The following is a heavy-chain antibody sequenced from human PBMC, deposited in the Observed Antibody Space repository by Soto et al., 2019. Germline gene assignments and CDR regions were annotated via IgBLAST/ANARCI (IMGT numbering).Heavy chain of an antibody. D-gene: IGHD1-1*01. CDR2: IAYDGRNK. CDR1: GFTFSSYA. Sequence: AGSLRLSCAASGFTFSSYAMHWVRQAPGKGLEWVAVIAYDGRNKYYADSVKGRFTISRDNSKNTLYLQMNSLRIEDTAVYYCARELERVFDYWGQGTLVTVSS. J-gene: IGHJ4*02. CDR3: ARELERVFDY. V-gene: IGHV3-30*04.